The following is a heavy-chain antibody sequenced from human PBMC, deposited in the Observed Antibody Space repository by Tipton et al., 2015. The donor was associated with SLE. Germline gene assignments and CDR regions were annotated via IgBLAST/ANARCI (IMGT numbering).Heavy chain of an antibody. CDR1: GFTFGSYG. J-gene: IGHJ6*02. CDR2: IRYDGSDK. D-gene: IGHD3-3*01. Sequence: SLRLSCAASGFTFGSYGMHWVRQAPGKGLEWVAFIRYDGSDKFYADSVKGRVTISRDNSKNTLYLQMNSLRAEDTAVCYCAREERRTIFGVVIINYYGMDVWGQGTTVTVSS. V-gene: IGHV3-33*01. CDR3: AREERRTIFGVVIINYYGMDV.